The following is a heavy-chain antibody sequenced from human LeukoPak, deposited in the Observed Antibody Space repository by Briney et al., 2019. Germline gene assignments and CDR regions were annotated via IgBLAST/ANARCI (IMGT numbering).Heavy chain of an antibody. CDR3: ARQYYYDSSGSSFDY. D-gene: IGHD3-22*01. Sequence: GESLKISCQGSGYSFTSYWIGWVRQMPGKGLEWMGIIYPGDSDTRYSPSFQGQVTIPADKSISTAYLQWSSLKASDTAMYYCARQYYYDSSGSSFDYWGQGTLVTVSS. CDR2: IYPGDSDT. J-gene: IGHJ4*02. V-gene: IGHV5-51*01. CDR1: GYSFTSYW.